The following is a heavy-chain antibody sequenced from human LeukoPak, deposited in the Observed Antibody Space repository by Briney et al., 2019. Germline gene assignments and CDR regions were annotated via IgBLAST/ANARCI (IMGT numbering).Heavy chain of an antibody. CDR2: IYNRGST. CDR1: GGSISSYY. Sequence: SETLSLTCTVSGGSISSYYWSWIRQPPGKGLERIGYIYNRGSTNYNPSLKSRVTISVDTSKNQFSLKVSSVTAADTAVYYCARIRVELRAPDYWGQGTLVTVSS. CDR3: ARIRVELRAPDY. V-gene: IGHV4-59*01. D-gene: IGHD1-7*01. J-gene: IGHJ4*02.